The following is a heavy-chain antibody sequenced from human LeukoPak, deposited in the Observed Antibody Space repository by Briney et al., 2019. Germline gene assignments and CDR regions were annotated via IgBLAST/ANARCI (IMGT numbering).Heavy chain of an antibody. V-gene: IGHV4-34*01. J-gene: IGHJ6*03. CDR3: ARVVGYYYYMTS. D-gene: IGHD2-2*01. Sequence: SETLSLTCAVYGGSFSGYYWSWIRQPPGKGLEWIGEINHSGSTNYNPSLKSRVTISVDTSNNQFSLKLTSVTAADTAIYYCARVVGYYYYMTSGAKGPRSPSP. CDR2: INHSGST. CDR1: GGSFSGYY.